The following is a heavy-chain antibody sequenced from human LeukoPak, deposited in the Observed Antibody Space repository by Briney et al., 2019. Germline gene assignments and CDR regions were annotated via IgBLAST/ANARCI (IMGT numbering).Heavy chain of an antibody. Sequence: GGSLRLSCAASGFTFSSYGMNWIRQAPGKGLEWVSYISSSSSTIYYADSVKGRFTISRDNAKNSLYLQMNSLRAEDTAVYYCARDEPTDYGDYEVGWFDPWGQGTLVTVSS. J-gene: IGHJ5*02. CDR2: ISSSSSTI. D-gene: IGHD4-17*01. CDR1: GFTFSSYG. CDR3: ARDEPTDYGDYEVGWFDP. V-gene: IGHV3-48*01.